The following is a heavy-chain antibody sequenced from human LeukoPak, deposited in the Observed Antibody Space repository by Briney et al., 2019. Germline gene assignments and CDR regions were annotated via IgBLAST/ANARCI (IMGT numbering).Heavy chain of an antibody. V-gene: IGHV3-48*01. Sequence: GRSLRLAWAASGFTFSSYSMNWVRQAPGKGLEWVSYISSSSSTIYYADSVKGRFTISRDNAKNSLYLQMNSLRAEDTAVYYCARDRSSSWYSNPNYWGQGTLVTVSS. J-gene: IGHJ4*02. CDR3: ARDRSSSWYSNPNY. D-gene: IGHD6-13*01. CDR1: GFTFSSYS. CDR2: ISSSSSTI.